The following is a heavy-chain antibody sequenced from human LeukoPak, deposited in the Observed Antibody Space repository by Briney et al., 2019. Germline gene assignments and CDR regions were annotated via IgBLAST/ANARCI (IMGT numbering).Heavy chain of an antibody. CDR2: IYYNGST. V-gene: IGHV4-39*01. CDR1: GGSISSSSYY. D-gene: IGHD3-10*01. CDR3: ARLSYYYGSGTHY. Sequence: SETLSLTCTVSGGSISSSSYYWGWIRQPPGKGLEWIGSIYYNGSTYYNPSLKSRVTISVDTSKNQFSLKLSSVTAADTAVYYCARLSYYYGSGTHYWGQGTLVTVSS. J-gene: IGHJ4*02.